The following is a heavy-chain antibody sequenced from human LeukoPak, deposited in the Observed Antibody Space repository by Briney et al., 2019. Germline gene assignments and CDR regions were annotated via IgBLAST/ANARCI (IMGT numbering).Heavy chain of an antibody. Sequence: PGGSLSLSCAASGFTFSTYSMNWVRQAPGKGLEWVSSISSSSGYIHYADSVKGRFTISRDNAKNSLYLQMNSLTATDTAVYYCARGKAGYSYFDYWGQGTLVTVSS. J-gene: IGHJ4*02. D-gene: IGHD5-18*01. CDR2: ISSSSGYI. V-gene: IGHV3-21*01. CDR1: GFTFSTYS. CDR3: ARGKAGYSYFDY.